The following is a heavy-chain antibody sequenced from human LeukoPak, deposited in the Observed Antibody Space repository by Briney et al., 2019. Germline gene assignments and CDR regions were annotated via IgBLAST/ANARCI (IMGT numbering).Heavy chain of an antibody. CDR3: ARDLAYSRLDY. J-gene: IGHJ4*02. CDR2: TNPDGNKK. D-gene: IGHD5-18*01. V-gene: IGHV3-7*01. CDR1: GLTLSSSW. Sequence: GGSLRLSCAVSGLTLSSSWMDWVRQAPGKGLEWVASTNPDGNKKYSADSVKGRFTISRDNAENSLYLQMNSLRVEDTAFYYCARDLAYSRLDYWGQGMLVTVSS.